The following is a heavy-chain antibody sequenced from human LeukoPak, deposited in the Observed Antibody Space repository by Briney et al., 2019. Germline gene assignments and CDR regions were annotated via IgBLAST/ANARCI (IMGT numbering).Heavy chain of an antibody. V-gene: IGHV3-23*01. CDR3: ANPPPDNYHHFYGMDV. D-gene: IGHD5-24*01. CDR2: FSGSGGST. CDR1: GFTFSTYA. J-gene: IGHJ6*02. Sequence: GGSLRLSCAASGFTFSTYATSGVREAPGQGLECVSAFSGSGGSTYYADSVKGRFTISRDNPKNTVYLKKNRLSAGDTAVYHCANPPPDNYHHFYGMDVWGQGTTVTVSS.